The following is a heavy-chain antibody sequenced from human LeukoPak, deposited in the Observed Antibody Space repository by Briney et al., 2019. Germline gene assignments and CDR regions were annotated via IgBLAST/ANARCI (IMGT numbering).Heavy chain of an antibody. J-gene: IGHJ6*03. V-gene: IGHV3-9*03. CDR3: AKSTGMVYYYSYMDV. D-gene: IGHD3-10*01. Sequence: PGGSLRLSCSASGFTFDDYAMHWVRQAPGKGLEWVSGISWNSGSIGYADSVKGRFTISRDNAKSSLYLQMNSLRAEDMALYYCAKSTGMVYYYSYMDVWGKGTTVTVSS. CDR1: GFTFDDYA. CDR2: ISWNSGSI.